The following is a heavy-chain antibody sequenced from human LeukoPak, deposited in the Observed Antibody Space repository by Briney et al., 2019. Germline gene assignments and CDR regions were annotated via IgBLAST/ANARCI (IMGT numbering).Heavy chain of an antibody. V-gene: IGHV3-11*04. D-gene: IGHD2-21*01. CDR2: ISSSGSTV. CDR3: ARPGTLWAYYFDY. Sequence: GGSLRLSCAASGFTFSDYYMSWIRQAPGKGLEWVSYISSSGSTVYYADSVKGRFTISRDNAKNSLYLQMNSLRAEDTAVYYCARPGTLWAYYFDYWGQGTLVTVSS. CDR1: GFTFSDYY. J-gene: IGHJ4*02.